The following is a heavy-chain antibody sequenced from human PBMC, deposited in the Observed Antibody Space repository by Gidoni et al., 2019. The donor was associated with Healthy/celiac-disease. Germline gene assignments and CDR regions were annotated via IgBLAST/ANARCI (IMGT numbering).Heavy chain of an antibody. CDR3: ARGVRRQQLVFDY. CDR1: GFTFSSYG. CDR2: IWYDGSNK. D-gene: IGHD6-13*01. Sequence: QVQLVASGGGVVQPGRSLRLSCAASGFTFSSYGMHWVRQAPGKGLEWVAVIWYDGSNKYYADSVKGRFTISRDNSKNTLYLQMNSLRAEDTAVYYCARGVRRQQLVFDYWGQGTLVTVSS. V-gene: IGHV3-33*01. J-gene: IGHJ4*02.